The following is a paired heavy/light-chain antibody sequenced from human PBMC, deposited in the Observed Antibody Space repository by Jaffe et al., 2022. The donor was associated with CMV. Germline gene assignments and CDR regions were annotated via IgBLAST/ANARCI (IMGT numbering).Light chain of an antibody. Sequence: DIQMTQSPSSLSASVGDRVTITCRASQSINNYLNWYQQRPGKAPNLLIYAASSLQSGVPSRFSGSGSGTDFTLTISSLQPEDLATYSCQQSFTTPYTFGQGTKLEIK. CDR3: QQSFTTPYT. J-gene: IGKJ2*01. V-gene: IGKV1-39*01. CDR1: QSINNY. CDR2: AAS.
Heavy chain of an antibody. CDR1: GYTFINYG. CDR3: AREDYDSSDSYTRYFDS. J-gene: IGHJ4*02. V-gene: IGHV1-18*01. D-gene: IGHD3-22*01. Sequence: QVQLVQSRAGVKKPGASVMVSCQASGYTFINYGITWVRQAPGQGLEWLGWISAYNGNTNYAQKFRGRLTMTTDTPASTAYMELTSLTSDDTAVYYCAREDYDSSDSYTRYFDSWGQGTLVTVSS. CDR2: ISAYNGNT.